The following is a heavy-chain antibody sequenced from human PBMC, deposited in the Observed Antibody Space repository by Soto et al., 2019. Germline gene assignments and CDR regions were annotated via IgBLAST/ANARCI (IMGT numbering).Heavy chain of an antibody. CDR2: IYYSGST. CDR1: GGSISSSSYY. J-gene: IGHJ5*02. V-gene: IGHV4-39*01. CDR3: ARHEYYDFWSGYYPESWFDP. D-gene: IGHD3-3*01. Sequence: SETLSLTCTVSGGSISSSSYYWGWIRQPPGKGLEWIGSIYYSGSTYYNPSLKSRVTISVDTSKNQFSLKLSSVTAADTAVYYCARHEYYDFWSGYYPESWFDPWGQGTLVTV.